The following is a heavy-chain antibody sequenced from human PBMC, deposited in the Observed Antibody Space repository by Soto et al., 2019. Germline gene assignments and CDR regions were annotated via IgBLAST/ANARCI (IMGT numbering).Heavy chain of an antibody. J-gene: IGHJ5*02. CDR2: IIPIFGTA. CDR3: ARDRGAVIAAAAPGNWFAP. D-gene: IGHD6-13*01. CDR1: GGTFSSYA. V-gene: IGHV1-69*13. Sequence: SVKVSCKASGGTFSSYAISWVRQAPGQGLEWMGGIIPIFGTANYAQKFQGRVTITADESTSTAYMEPSSLRSEDTAVYYCARDRGAVIAAAAPGNWFAPWGQGTLVPVSS.